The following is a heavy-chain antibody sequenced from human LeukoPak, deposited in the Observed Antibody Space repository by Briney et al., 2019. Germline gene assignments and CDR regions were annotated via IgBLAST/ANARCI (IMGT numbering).Heavy chain of an antibody. Sequence: GGSLRLSCAASGFTVSSNYMSWVRQAPGKGLEWVSVIYSGGSTYYADSVKGRFTISRDNSKNTLYLQMNSLRAEDTAVYYCAKEANNYVWGSYRARQYNWFDPWGQGTLVTVSS. D-gene: IGHD3-16*02. J-gene: IGHJ5*02. V-gene: IGHV3-66*01. CDR3: AKEANNYVWGSYRARQYNWFDP. CDR1: GFTVSSNY. CDR2: IYSGGST.